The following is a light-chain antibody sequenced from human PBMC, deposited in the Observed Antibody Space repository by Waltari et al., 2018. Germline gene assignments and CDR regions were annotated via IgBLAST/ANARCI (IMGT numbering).Light chain of an antibody. CDR1: QNVNTN. V-gene: IGKV3-15*01. CDR2: GAS. J-gene: IGKJ5*01. CDR3: QQYNKWPPIS. Sequence: EILLTQSPATLYVSPGERATLSCRASQNVNTNVAWYQQKPGQAPRLLIYGASTRHTGIPDRFTGSGSGTDFTLTIDTLQSEDFAVYYCQQYNKWPPISFGQGTRLEIK.